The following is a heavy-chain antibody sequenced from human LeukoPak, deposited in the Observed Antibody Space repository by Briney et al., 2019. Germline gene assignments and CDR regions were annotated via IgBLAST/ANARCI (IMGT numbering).Heavy chain of an antibody. J-gene: IGHJ3*02. D-gene: IGHD1-26*01. CDR2: IKSKTDGGTT. Sequence: GGSLRLSCAASGLTFSNAWMSWVRQAPGKGLEWVGRIKSKTDGGTTDYGAPVKGRFVISRDDSKNTLYSQMNGLKIEDTAVYYCITDPGEWEPIWGQGTMVTVSS. V-gene: IGHV3-15*01. CDR3: ITDPGEWEPI. CDR1: GLTFSNAW.